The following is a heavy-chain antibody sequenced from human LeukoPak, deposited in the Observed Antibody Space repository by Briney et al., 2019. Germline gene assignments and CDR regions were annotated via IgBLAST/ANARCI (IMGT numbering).Heavy chain of an antibody. D-gene: IGHD6-13*01. V-gene: IGHV3-9*01. Sequence: PGGSLRLSCAASGFTFDDYAMHWVRQAPGKGLEWVSGISWNSGSIGYADYVKGRFTISRDNAKNSLYLQMNSLRAEDTALYYCAKVQGAAGTGGGSGFDYWGQGTLVTVSS. CDR2: ISWNSGSI. CDR3: AKVQGAAGTGGGSGFDY. CDR1: GFTFDDYA. J-gene: IGHJ4*02.